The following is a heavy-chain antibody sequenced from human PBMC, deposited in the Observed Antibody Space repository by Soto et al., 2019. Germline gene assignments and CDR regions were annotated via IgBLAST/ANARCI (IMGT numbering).Heavy chain of an antibody. CDR3: ASSGGL. V-gene: IGHV3-48*02. CDR1: GFTFSNSS. J-gene: IGHJ4*02. Sequence: GGSLRLSCAASGFTFSNSSLNWVRQAPGKGLEWVSYISRSGTTIYYADSVKGRFTISRDNAKNSLYLQMNSLRDEDTAVYYCASSGGLWGQGTLVTVSS. CDR2: ISRSGTTI. D-gene: IGHD3-10*01.